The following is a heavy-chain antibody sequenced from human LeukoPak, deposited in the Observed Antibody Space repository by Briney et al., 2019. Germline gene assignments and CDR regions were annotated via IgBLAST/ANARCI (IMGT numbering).Heavy chain of an antibody. V-gene: IGHV1-69*05. CDR3: ARMPGYSGYDLEHYFDY. CDR2: IIPIFGTA. J-gene: IGHJ4*02. CDR1: GGTVSSYA. Sequence: GASVKVSCKASGGTVSSYAISWVRQAPGQGLEWMGGIIPIFGTANYAQKFQGRVTITTDESTSTAYMELSSLRSEDTAVYYCARMPGYSGYDLEHYFDYWGQGTLVTVSS. D-gene: IGHD5-12*01.